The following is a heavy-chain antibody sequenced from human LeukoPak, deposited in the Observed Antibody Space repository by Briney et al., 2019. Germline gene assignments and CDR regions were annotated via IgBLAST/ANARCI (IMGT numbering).Heavy chain of an antibody. CDR3: ARDPTEMATAYFDY. D-gene: IGHD5-24*01. J-gene: IGHJ4*02. CDR1: GFTFSDYY. CDR2: ISSSGSTI. V-gene: IGHV3-11*04. Sequence: GGSLRLSCAASGFTFSDYYMSWIRQAPGKGLGWVSYISSSGSTIYYADSVKGRFTIFRDNAKNSLYLQMNSLRAEDTAVYYCARDPTEMATAYFDYWGQGTLVTVSS.